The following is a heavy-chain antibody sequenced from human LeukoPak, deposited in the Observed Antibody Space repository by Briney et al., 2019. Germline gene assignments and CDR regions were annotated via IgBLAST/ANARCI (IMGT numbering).Heavy chain of an antibody. CDR2: ISWNSGSI. J-gene: IGHJ4*02. Sequence: GGSLRLSCAASGFTFDDYAMHWVRQAPGKGLEWVSGISWNSGSIGYADSVKGRFTISRDNAKNSLYLQMNSLRAEDTALYYCARGAYGDKWGQGTMVTVSS. D-gene: IGHD4-17*01. V-gene: IGHV3-9*01. CDR1: GFTFDDYA. CDR3: ARGAYGDK.